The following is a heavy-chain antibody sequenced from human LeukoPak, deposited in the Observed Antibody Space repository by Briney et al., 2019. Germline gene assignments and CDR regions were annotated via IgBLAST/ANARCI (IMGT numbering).Heavy chain of an antibody. D-gene: IGHD3-10*01. V-gene: IGHV4-59*08. J-gene: IGHJ4*02. CDR2: IYYSGST. CDR3: ARSPITMIRGWGYFDY. CDR1: GGSISSYY. Sequence: SETLSLTCTVSGGSISSYYWSWIRQPPGKGLEWIGYIYYSGSTNYNPSLKSRVTISVDTSKNQFSLKLSSVTAADTAVYYCARSPITMIRGWGYFDYWGQGTLVTVSS.